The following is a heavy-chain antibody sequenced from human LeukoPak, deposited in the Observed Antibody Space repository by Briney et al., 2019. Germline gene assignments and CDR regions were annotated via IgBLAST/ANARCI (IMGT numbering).Heavy chain of an antibody. CDR2: IKSKTDGGTT. D-gene: IGHD3-22*01. CDR1: GFTFSNAW. Sequence: GGSLRLSSAASGFTFSNAWMSWVRQAPGKGLEWVGRIKSKTDGGTTDYAAPVKGRFTISRDDSKNTLYLQMNSLKTEDTAVYYCTTSSGYDSSGYYPGDYWGQGTLVTVSS. CDR3: TTSSGYDSSGYYPGDY. V-gene: IGHV3-15*01. J-gene: IGHJ4*02.